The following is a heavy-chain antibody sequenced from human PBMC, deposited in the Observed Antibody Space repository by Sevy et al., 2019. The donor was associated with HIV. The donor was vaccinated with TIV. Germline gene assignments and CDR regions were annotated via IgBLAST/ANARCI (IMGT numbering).Heavy chain of an antibody. CDR2: ISSTSSTI. Sequence: GGSLRLSCAASGFTFSTYSMNWVRQAPGKGLEWVSYISSTSSTIYYADSVKGRFTISRDNAKNSLYLQMNSLRAEDTAVYYCARVGCRSGWYWFDPWGQRTLVTVSS. D-gene: IGHD6-19*01. J-gene: IGHJ5*02. CDR1: GFTFSTYS. CDR3: ARVGCRSGWYWFDP. V-gene: IGHV3-48*01.